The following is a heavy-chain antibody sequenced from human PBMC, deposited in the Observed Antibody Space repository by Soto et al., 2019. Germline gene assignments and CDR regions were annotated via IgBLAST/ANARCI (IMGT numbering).Heavy chain of an antibody. CDR1: GYTFTSYD. J-gene: IGHJ4*02. D-gene: IGHD6-19*01. Sequence: ASVTVSCKASGYTFTSYDINWLRQVCGQGLEWMGWIKSNSCATTYPKNLQGRVTMTRDSSTSTAYMELSSLRSDDTAVYFCAAAAIPVAGRHPDFWGQGTVVTVSS. CDR2: IKSNSCAT. CDR3: AAAAIPVAGRHPDF. V-gene: IGHV1-2*02.